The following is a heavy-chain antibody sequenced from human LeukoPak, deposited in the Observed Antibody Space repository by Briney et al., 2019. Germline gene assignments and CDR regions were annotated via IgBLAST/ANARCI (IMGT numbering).Heavy chain of an antibody. V-gene: IGHV3-30*04. J-gene: IGHJ4*02. CDR3: ARGGERGYSGYDYWVY. CDR1: GFAFSSYA. D-gene: IGHD5-12*01. Sequence: PGRSLRLSCAASGFAFSSYAMHWVRQAPGQGGGGGAVISYDGSNKYYADSVKGRFTISRNNSKNTLYLQMHSLRAEDTAVYYCARGGERGYSGYDYWVYWGQETLVTVSS. CDR2: ISYDGSNK.